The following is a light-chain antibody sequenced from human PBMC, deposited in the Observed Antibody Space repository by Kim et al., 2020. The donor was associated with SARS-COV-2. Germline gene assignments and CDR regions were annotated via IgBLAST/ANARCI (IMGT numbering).Light chain of an antibody. CDR2: DAS. Sequence: LSPGERATLSCRARQSVSSYLAWYQQKPGQAPRLLIYDASNRATCIPARFSCSGSGTDFTLTISSLEPESFAVYYCQQRSNWRHTFGGGTKVDIK. V-gene: IGKV3-11*01. J-gene: IGKJ4*01. CDR3: QQRSNWRHT. CDR1: QSVSSY.